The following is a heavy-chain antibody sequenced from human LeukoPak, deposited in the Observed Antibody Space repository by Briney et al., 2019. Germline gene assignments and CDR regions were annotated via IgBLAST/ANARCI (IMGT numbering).Heavy chain of an antibody. V-gene: IGHV4-39*07. Sequence: SETLSLTCTVSGGSISSSSYYWGWIRQPPGKGLEWIGSIYYSGSTYYNPSLKSRVTISVDTSKNQFSLKLSSVTAADTAVYYCAKLYSGYGAYFDYWGQGTLVTVSS. CDR3: AKLYSGYGAYFDY. J-gene: IGHJ4*02. CDR2: IYYSGST. CDR1: GGSISSSSYY. D-gene: IGHD5-12*01.